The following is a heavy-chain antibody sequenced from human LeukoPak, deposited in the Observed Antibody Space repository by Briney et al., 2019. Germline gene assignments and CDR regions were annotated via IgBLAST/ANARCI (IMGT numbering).Heavy chain of an antibody. CDR2: IYYSGST. CDR1: GGSISSSSYY. D-gene: IGHD1-26*01. J-gene: IGHJ4*03. V-gene: IGHV4-39*01. Sequence: SETLSLTCTVSGGSISSSSYYWGWIRQPPGKGLEWIGSIYYSGSTYYNPSLKSRVTISVDTSKNQFSLKLSSVTAADTAVYYCARLLLRDYYFDYWGQGTMVTVSS. CDR3: ARLLLRDYYFDY.